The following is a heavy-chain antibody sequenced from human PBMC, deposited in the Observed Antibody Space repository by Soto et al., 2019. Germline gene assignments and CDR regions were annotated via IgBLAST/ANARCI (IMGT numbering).Heavy chain of an antibody. D-gene: IGHD5-18*01. CDR3: AKDVGYSYGHRFLDYYGMDV. CDR2: ISYDGSNK. CDR1: GFTFSSYG. V-gene: IGHV3-30*18. J-gene: IGHJ6*02. Sequence: GGSLRLSCAASGFTFSSYGMQWVRQAPGKGLEWVAVISYDGSNKYYADSVKGRFTISRDNSKNTLYLQMNSLRAEDTAVYYCAKDVGYSYGHRFLDYYGMDVWGQGTTVTVSS.